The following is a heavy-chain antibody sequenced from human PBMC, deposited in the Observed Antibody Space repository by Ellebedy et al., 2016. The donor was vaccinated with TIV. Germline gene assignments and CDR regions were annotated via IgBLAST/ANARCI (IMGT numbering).Heavy chain of an antibody. Sequence: PGGSLRLSCAAPGFTSSSYALSWVRQAPGKGLEWVPAISGSGGSTYYADSVKGRFTISRDNSKNSLYLQMNSLRDEDTAVYYCARDHGYWGQGTLVTVSS. J-gene: IGHJ4*02. V-gene: IGHV3-23*01. CDR2: ISGSGGST. CDR3: ARDHGY. CDR1: GFTSSSYA.